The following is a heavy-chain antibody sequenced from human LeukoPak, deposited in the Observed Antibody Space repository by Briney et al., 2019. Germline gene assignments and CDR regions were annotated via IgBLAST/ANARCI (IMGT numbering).Heavy chain of an antibody. D-gene: IGHD3-10*01. J-gene: IGHJ5*02. V-gene: IGHV3-53*01. Sequence: GGSLRLSCAASGFTVGSNYMSWVRQAPGKGLEWVSVIYSGGSTYYADSVKGRFTISRDNSKNTLYLQMNSLRAEDTAVYYCAREGYDSGSYFAHNWFDPWGQGTLVTVSS. CDR1: GFTVGSNY. CDR3: AREGYDSGSYFAHNWFDP. CDR2: IYSGGST.